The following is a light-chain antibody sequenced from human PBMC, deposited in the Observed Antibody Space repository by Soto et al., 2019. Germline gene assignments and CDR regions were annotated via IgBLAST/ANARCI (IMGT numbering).Light chain of an antibody. CDR3: QQRSDSPIT. CDR2: DVS. CDR1: QSVSSNY. J-gene: IGKJ5*01. V-gene: IGKV3D-20*02. Sequence: FTQSPGTLSLSPGERATLSCRASQSVSSNYLAWYQQKTGQAPRLPIYDVSPRDTGVPARFSGSGSWTDFTLTITRLEPEDVIVDSCQQRSDSPITFGQGTRLDIK.